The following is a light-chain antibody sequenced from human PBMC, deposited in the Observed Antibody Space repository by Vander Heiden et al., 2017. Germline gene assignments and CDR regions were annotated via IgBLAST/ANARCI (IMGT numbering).Light chain of an antibody. Sequence: SYELTPPPSVSVSLAQTASITCSGDKLGDKSACWYQQKPGQSPVLVIYQGSKRPAGIPGRFSGSNAKNTATLTIGGTQAKDEADYYWQAWGSSTVVFGGGTKLTVL. CDR2: QGS. CDR1: KLGDKS. V-gene: IGLV3-1*01. J-gene: IGLJ2*01. CDR3: QAWGSSTVV.